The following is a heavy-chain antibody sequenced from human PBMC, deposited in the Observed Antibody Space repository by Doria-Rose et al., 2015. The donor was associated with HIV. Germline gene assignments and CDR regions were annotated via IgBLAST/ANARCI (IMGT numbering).Heavy chain of an antibody. CDR2: IFYTGST. D-gene: IGHD1-26*01. Sequence: QVQLVQSGPGLVKPSETLSLTCSVSGGSISHYYWSWIRQPPGTGLEYIGDIFYTGSTNYSHSRKSRVSISIDTSKNKFSLRLSSVTAADTAVYYCARVLSGTYDYWGQGTLVTVSS. J-gene: IGHJ4*02. V-gene: IGHV4-59*01. CDR3: ARVLSGTYDY. CDR1: GGSISHYY.